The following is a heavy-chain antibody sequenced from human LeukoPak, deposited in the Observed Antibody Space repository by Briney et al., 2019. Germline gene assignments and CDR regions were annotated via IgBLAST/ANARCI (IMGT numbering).Heavy chain of an antibody. CDR1: GYTFTGYY. J-gene: IGHJ4*02. D-gene: IGHD2-2*01. V-gene: IGHV1-2*02. CDR2: INPNSGGT. CDR3: ARVQGYCSSTSCYPDTNFDY. Sequence: ASVKVSCTASGYTFTGYYMHWVRQAPGQGLEWMGCINPNSGGTNYAQTFQGRVTMTRDTSISTAYMELSRLRSDDTAVYYCARVQGYCSSTSCYPDTNFDYWGQGTLVTVSS.